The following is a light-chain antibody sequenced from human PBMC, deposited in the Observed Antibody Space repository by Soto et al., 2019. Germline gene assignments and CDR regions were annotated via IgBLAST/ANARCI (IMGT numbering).Light chain of an antibody. CDR3: ASYTTSHTVV. V-gene: IGLV2-14*03. CDR2: DVS. Sequence: QSVLTQPASVSGSPGQAITISCTGTTSDIGRFNYVSWYQHHPDKAPKLMIYDVSNRPSGLSNRFSGSKSGNTASLIISGLQAEDEADYYCASYTTSHTVVFGGGTKVTVL. J-gene: IGLJ2*01. CDR1: TSDIGRFNY.